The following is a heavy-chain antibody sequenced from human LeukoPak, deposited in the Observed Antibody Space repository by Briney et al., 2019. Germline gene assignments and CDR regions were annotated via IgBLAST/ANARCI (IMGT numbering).Heavy chain of an antibody. J-gene: IGHJ4*02. D-gene: IGHD2-21*02. V-gene: IGHV1-18*01. CDR1: GGTFSSYG. Sequence: ASVKVSCKASGGTFSSYGISWVRQAPGQGLEWMGWISAYNGNTNYAQKLQGRVTMTTDTSTSTAYMELRSLRSDDTAVYYCARDLEPVVVTAKRGFDYWGQGTLVTVSS. CDR2: ISAYNGNT. CDR3: ARDLEPVVVTAKRGFDY.